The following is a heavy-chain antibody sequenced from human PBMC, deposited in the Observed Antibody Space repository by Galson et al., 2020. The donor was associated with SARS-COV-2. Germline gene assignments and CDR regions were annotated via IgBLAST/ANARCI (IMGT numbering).Heavy chain of an antibody. D-gene: IGHD1-26*01. J-gene: IGHJ4*02. CDR1: SGSISNHY. V-gene: IGHV4-4*08. Sequence: SETLSLTCTVSSGSISNHYWSWIRQPPGPGLEWIGYIDDSGTTNFNPYLKSRVTITLDTPKTQFPLKVNSVTAAATAVYYCDKLGDGRRSSGDYWCQGTRVTVSS. CDR2: IDDSGTT. CDR3: DKLGDGRRSSGDY.